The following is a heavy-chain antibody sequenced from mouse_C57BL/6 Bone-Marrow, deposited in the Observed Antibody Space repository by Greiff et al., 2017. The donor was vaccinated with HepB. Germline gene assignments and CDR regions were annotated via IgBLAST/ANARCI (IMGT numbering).Heavy chain of an antibody. CDR2: IWSDGST. CDR1: GFSLTSYG. D-gene: IGHD1-1*01. V-gene: IGHV2-6-1*01. CDR3: ARQVTTVVAEGYAMDY. J-gene: IGHJ4*01. Sequence: VKVVESGPGLVAPSQSLSITCTVSGFSLTSYGVHWVRQPPGKGLEWLVVIWSDGSTTYNSALKSRLSISKDNSKSQVFLKMNSLQTDDTAMYYCARQVTTVVAEGYAMDYWGQGTSVTVSS.